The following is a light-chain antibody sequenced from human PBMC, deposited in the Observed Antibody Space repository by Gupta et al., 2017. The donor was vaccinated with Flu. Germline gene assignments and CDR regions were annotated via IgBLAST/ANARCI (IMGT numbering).Light chain of an antibody. CDR2: GAS. V-gene: IGKV3-15*01. CDR1: QSVSGN. J-gene: IGKJ1*01. CDR3: QQYDNWPPWT. Sequence: EIVMTQSPATLSVSPGERATLSCRASQSVSGNLAWYQQKPGQAPRLLISGASTRATGIPARFTVSGYGTEYTLTISSRQSEDFAVYYCQQYDNWPPWTFGQGTKVEFK.